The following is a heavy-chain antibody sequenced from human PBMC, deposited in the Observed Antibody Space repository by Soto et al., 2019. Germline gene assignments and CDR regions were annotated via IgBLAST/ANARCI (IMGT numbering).Heavy chain of an antibody. CDR1: GFTVSNYG. J-gene: IGHJ3*02. CDR3: ARGDAWTDEAFDS. V-gene: IGHV3-33*01. Sequence: QVQLVESGGGVVQPGGSLRLSCAASGFTVSNYGMHWVRQAPGKGLEWVAVIWYDGNNKSYRDSVKGRFTISRDKSKNTVDLQMSSLRGEDTAVYSCARGDAWTDEAFDSWGQGTMVTVSS. CDR2: IWYDGNNK. D-gene: IGHD5-12*01.